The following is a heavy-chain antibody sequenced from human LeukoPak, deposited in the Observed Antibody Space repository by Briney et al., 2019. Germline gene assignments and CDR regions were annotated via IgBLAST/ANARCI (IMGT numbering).Heavy chain of an antibody. CDR2: INHSGST. J-gene: IGHJ4*02. CDR1: GGSFSGYY. CDR3: ARKGPDSSGYYYLDY. V-gene: IGHV4-34*01. Sequence: SETLSLTCAVYGGSFSGYYWSWIRQPPGKGLEWIGEINHSGSTNYNPSPKSRVTISVDTSKNQFSLKLSSVTAADTAVYYCARKGPDSSGYYYLDYWGQGTLVTVSS. D-gene: IGHD3-22*01.